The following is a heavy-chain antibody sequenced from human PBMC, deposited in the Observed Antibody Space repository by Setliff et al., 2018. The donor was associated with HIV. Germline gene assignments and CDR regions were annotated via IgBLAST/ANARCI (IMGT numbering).Heavy chain of an antibody. V-gene: IGHV4-31*03. CDR2: IYYSGST. J-gene: IGHJ6*03. Sequence: SETLSLTCTVSGGSISSGGYYWGWIRQHPGKGLEWIGYIYYSGSTYYNPSLKSRVTISVDTSKNQFSLKLSSVTAADTAVYYCASVPKERSASYYYYYYMDVWGKGTTVTVSS. D-gene: IGHD2-2*01. CDR3: ASVPKERSASYYYYYYMDV. CDR1: GGSISSGGYY.